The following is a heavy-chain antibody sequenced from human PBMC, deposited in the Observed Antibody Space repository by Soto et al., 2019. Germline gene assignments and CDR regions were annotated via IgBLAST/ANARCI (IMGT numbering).Heavy chain of an antibody. D-gene: IGHD3-3*01. CDR1: GGTFSSYA. CDR3: ARFRRFLEWSSGYYYGMDV. J-gene: IGHJ6*02. CDR2: IIPIFGTA. Sequence: GASVKVSCKASGGTFSSYAISWVRQAPGQGLEWMGGIIPIFGTANYAQKFQGRVTITADKSTSTAYMELSSLRSEDTAVYYCARFRRFLEWSSGYYYGMDVWGQGTTVTVSS. V-gene: IGHV1-69*06.